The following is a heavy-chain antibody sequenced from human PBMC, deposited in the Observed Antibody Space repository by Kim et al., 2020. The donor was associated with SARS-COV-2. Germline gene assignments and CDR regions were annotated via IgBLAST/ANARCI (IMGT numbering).Heavy chain of an antibody. Sequence: ASVKVSCKASGYTFTSYYMHWVRQAPGQGLEWMGIINPSGGSTSYAQKFQGRVTMTRDTYTSTVYMELSSLRSEDTAVYYCARGITMVRGVITRGWFDPWGQGTLVTVSS. CDR2: INPSGGST. CDR3: ARGITMVRGVITRGWFDP. J-gene: IGHJ5*02. V-gene: IGHV1-46*01. CDR1: GYTFTSYY. D-gene: IGHD3-10*01.